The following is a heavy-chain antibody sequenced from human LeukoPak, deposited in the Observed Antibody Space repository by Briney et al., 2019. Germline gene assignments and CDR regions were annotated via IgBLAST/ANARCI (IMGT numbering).Heavy chain of an antibody. CDR3: AKNAGYSSGWYGDY. D-gene: IGHD6-19*01. Sequence: GGSLRLSCAASGFAFSSYAMSWVRQAPGKGLEWVSGISGSGGSTYYADSVKGRFTISRDNSKNTLHLQMNSLRADDTAVYYCAKNAGYSSGWYGDYWGQGSQVTVSS. V-gene: IGHV3-23*01. J-gene: IGHJ4*02. CDR1: GFAFSSYA. CDR2: ISGSGGST.